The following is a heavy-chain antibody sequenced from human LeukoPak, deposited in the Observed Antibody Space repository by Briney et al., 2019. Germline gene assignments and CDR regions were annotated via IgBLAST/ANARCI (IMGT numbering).Heavy chain of an antibody. Sequence: GGSLRLSCAASGFTFDDYAMHWVRQAPGKGLEWVSGISWNSGSIGYADSVKGRFTISRDNAKNSLYLQMNSLRAEDMALYYCAKEARSHFDYWGQGTLVTVSP. J-gene: IGHJ4*02. D-gene: IGHD6-6*01. CDR2: ISWNSGSI. CDR3: AKEARSHFDY. V-gene: IGHV3-9*03. CDR1: GFTFDDYA.